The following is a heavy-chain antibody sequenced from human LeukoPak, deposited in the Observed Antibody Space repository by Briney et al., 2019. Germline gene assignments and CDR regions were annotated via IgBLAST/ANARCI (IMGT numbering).Heavy chain of an antibody. CDR1: GYTFTNYG. Sequence: ASVKVSCKASGYTFTNYGISWVRQAPGQGLEWMGWISAYNGNRHYAQKLQGRVTMTTDTSTSTAYMELRSLRSDDTAVYYCARDPGNSPSPAWFDPWGQGTLVTVSS. D-gene: IGHD2/OR15-2a*01. V-gene: IGHV1-18*01. CDR3: ARDPGNSPSPAWFDP. CDR2: ISAYNGNR. J-gene: IGHJ5*02.